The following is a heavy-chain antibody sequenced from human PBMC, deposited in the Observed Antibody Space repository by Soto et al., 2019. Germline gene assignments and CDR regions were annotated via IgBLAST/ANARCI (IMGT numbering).Heavy chain of an antibody. V-gene: IGHV3-64D*06. J-gene: IGHJ6*02. CDR2: INRDGTFT. CDR1: GFTFSDYA. Sequence: GGSLRLSCSASGFTFSDYAMHWVRQSPGKGLEHFSLINRDGTFTFYADSVKGRFTIARDNSKNTLYPQMNSLGGDDTAVYYCVKDHPSLEVWGQGTTVTVSS. D-gene: IGHD3-10*01. CDR3: VKDHPSLEV.